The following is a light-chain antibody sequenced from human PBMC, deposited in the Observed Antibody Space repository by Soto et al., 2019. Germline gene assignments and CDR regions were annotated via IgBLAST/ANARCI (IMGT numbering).Light chain of an antibody. CDR1: SSDVGAYNY. Sequence: QSVLTQPASVSGSPGQSVAISCTGTSSDVGAYNYVSWYQQHPGKAPKLLLSEVSNRPSGVSDRFSGSKSGNTASLTISGLQAEDEADYYCSSLTTSFTCVFGTGTKSPS. V-gene: IGLV2-14*01. CDR2: EVS. CDR3: SSLTTSFTCV. J-gene: IGLJ1*01.